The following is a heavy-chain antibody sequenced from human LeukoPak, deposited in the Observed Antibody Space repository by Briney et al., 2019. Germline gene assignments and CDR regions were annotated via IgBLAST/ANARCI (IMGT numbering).Heavy chain of an antibody. CDR1: GFTFDDYV. Sequence: PGGSLRLSCAASGFTFDDYVMHWVRPAPGKGLEWVPGITKDSANIGYADSVKGRFTISRDNAKNSLYLQMNTLTTEDTALYYCARDFCTGCNYYFYRMDVWGRGTTVTVSS. CDR2: ITKDSANI. D-gene: IGHD2-2*01. V-gene: IGHV3-9*01. J-gene: IGHJ6*02. CDR3: ARDFCTGCNYYFYRMDV.